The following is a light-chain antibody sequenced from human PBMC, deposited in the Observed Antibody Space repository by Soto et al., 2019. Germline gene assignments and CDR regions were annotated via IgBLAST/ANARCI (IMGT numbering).Light chain of an antibody. CDR3: QQYGSSRT. Sequence: EIVLTQSPGTLSLSPGERATLSCRASQSVSDNYLAWYQQKPGQAPRLLIYGASSRATAIPDRFSGSGSGTDFTLTITRLEPEDFAVYYCQQYGSSRTFGKGTKVEIK. CDR1: QSVSDNY. CDR2: GAS. V-gene: IGKV3-20*01. J-gene: IGKJ1*01.